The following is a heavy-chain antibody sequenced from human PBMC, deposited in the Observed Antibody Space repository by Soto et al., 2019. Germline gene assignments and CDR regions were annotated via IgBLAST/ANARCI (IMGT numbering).Heavy chain of an antibody. D-gene: IGHD3-10*01. CDR2: ISSSSSYI. Sequence: GGSLRLSCAASGFTFSSYSMNWVRQAPGKGLEWVSSISSSSSYIYYADSVKGRFTISRDNAKNSLYLQMNSLRAEDTAVYYSPRADLPWSGEEGSDYWGQGTLVTVSS. V-gene: IGHV3-21*01. CDR3: PRADLPWSGEEGSDY. CDR1: GFTFSSYS. J-gene: IGHJ4*02.